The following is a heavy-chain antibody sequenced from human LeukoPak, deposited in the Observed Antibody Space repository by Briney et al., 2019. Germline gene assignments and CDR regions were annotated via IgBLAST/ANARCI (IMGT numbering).Heavy chain of an antibody. CDR3: AKGHGGNSWGYYYYYMDV. Sequence: GGSLRLSCAASGFTFSSYAMSWVRQAPGKGLEWVSAISGSGGSTYYADSVKGRFTISRDNSKNTLYLQMNSLRAEDTAVYYCAKGHGGNSWGYYYYYMDVWGKGTTATVSS. V-gene: IGHV3-23*01. J-gene: IGHJ6*03. CDR1: GFTFSSYA. CDR2: ISGSGGST. D-gene: IGHD4-23*01.